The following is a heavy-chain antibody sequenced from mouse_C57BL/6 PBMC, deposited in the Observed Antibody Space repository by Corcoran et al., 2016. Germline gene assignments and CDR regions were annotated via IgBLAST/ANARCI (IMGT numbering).Heavy chain of an antibody. Sequence: QIQLVQSGPELKKPGETVKISCKASGYTFTTYGMSWVKQAPGKGLKWMGWINTYSGVPTYADDFKGRFAFSLETSASTAYLQINNLKNEDTATYFCARDGNYAWFAYWGQGTLVTVSA. CDR1: GYTFTTYG. CDR2: INTYSGVP. J-gene: IGHJ3*01. D-gene: IGHD2-1*01. V-gene: IGHV9-3*01. CDR3: ARDGNYAWFAY.